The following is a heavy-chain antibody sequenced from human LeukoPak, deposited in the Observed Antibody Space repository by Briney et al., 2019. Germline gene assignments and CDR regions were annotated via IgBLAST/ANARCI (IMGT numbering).Heavy chain of an antibody. CDR3: ARVPVEMATIDY. CDR1: GYTFTGYY. CDR2: MNPNSGNT. Sequence: ASVKVSCKASGYTFTGYYMHWVRQATGQGLEWMGWMNPNSGNTGYAQKFQGRVTMTRNTSISTAYMELSSLRSEDTAVYYCARVPVEMATIDYWGQGTLVTVSS. V-gene: IGHV1-8*02. J-gene: IGHJ4*02. D-gene: IGHD5-24*01.